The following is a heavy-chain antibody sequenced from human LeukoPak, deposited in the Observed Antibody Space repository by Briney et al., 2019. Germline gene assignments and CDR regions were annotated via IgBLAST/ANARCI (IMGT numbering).Heavy chain of an antibody. D-gene: IGHD4/OR15-4a*01. CDR3: AKVAGDYSDSYSHYYYMDV. J-gene: IGHJ6*03. CDR2: IRYDGSNK. CDR1: GFTFSSYG. Sequence: GGSLRLSCAASGFTFSSYGMHWVRQAPGKGLEWVAFIRYDGSNKYYADSVKGRFTISRDNSKNTLYLQMNSLRAEDTAVYYCAKVAGDYSDSYSHYYYMDVWGKGTTVTVSS. V-gene: IGHV3-30*02.